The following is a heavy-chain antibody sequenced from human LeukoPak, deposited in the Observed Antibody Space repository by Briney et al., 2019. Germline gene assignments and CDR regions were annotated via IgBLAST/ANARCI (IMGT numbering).Heavy chain of an antibody. Sequence: ASVKVSCKASGYTFAGYYMHWVRQAPGQGLEWMGWINPNSGGTNYAQKFQGRVTMTRDTSISTAYMELSRLRSDDTAVYYCAREVGQQLVHLSWFDPWGQGTLVTVSS. CDR2: INPNSGGT. J-gene: IGHJ5*02. CDR3: AREVGQQLVHLSWFDP. CDR1: GYTFAGYY. V-gene: IGHV1-2*02. D-gene: IGHD6-13*01.